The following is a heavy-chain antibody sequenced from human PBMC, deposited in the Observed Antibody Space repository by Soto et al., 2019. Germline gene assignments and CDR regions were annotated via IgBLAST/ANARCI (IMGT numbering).Heavy chain of an antibody. CDR2: INPSGGGT. V-gene: IGHV1-46*01. J-gene: IGHJ4*02. CDR3: ARDKPFSAGY. D-gene: IGHD3-3*02. Sequence: QVQLVQSGTEVKKPGASVKVSCKASGYTFLDFYILWVRQAPGQGLEWMGFINPSGGGTTYAQQFQGRLTMTRDTSTSTVYMELISLRSEDTAMYYCARDKPFSAGYWGQGTLVT. CDR1: GYTFLDFY.